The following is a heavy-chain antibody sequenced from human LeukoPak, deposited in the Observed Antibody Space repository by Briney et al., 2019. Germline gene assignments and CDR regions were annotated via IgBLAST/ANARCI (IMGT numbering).Heavy chain of an antibody. CDR1: GFTFSDYY. CDR3: ASGTRYFDWLSKDAFDI. D-gene: IGHD3-9*01. V-gene: IGHV3-11*06. Sequence: PGGSLRLSCAASGFTFSDYYMSWIRQAPGKGLEWVSYISSSSSYTNYADSVKGRFTISRDNAKNSLYLQMNSLRAEDTAVYYCASGTRYFDWLSKDAFDIWGQGTMVTVSS. J-gene: IGHJ3*02. CDR2: ISSSSSYT.